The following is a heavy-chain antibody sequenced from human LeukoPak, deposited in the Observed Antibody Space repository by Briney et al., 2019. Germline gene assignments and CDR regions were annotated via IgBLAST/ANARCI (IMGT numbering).Heavy chain of an antibody. CDR1: GYTFSSYG. Sequence: GASVKVSCKASGYTFSSYGISWVRQAPGQGLEWMGWIYVYNGSPEYAQTFQGRVIMTADTFTGTAYMELRSLRSDDTAVYYCARDQYDSVWGSHRPYFDYWGQGTLVTVSS. D-gene: IGHD3-16*02. CDR2: IYVYNGSP. CDR3: ARDQYDSVWGSHRPYFDY. V-gene: IGHV1-18*01. J-gene: IGHJ4*02.